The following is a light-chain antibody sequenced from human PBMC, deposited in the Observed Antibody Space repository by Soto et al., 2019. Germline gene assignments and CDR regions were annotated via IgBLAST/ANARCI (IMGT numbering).Light chain of an antibody. Sequence: DIQMTQSPSSVSASVGDRVTITCRASQGITSWLAWYHQKPGKAPKLLIYRASNLQSGVPSRFSGSGSGTGFTLTVGGLQPADVATYNCQQTTTFPHTFGGGTKVEIK. CDR1: QGITSW. V-gene: IGKV1-12*01. J-gene: IGKJ4*01. CDR3: QQTTTFPHT. CDR2: RAS.